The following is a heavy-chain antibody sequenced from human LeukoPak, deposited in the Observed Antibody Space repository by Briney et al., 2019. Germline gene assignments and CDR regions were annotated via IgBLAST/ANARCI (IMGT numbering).Heavy chain of an antibody. Sequence: SETLSLTCTVSGGSISSYYWSWIRQPAGEGLEWIGRIYSSGSTNYNPSLKSRVTMSVDTSKNQFSLKLSSVTAADTAVYYCARGYYDFWSGYWGYFDYWGQGTLVTVSS. CDR3: ARGYYDFWSGYWGYFDY. V-gene: IGHV4-4*07. CDR2: IYSSGST. D-gene: IGHD3-3*01. J-gene: IGHJ4*02. CDR1: GGSISSYY.